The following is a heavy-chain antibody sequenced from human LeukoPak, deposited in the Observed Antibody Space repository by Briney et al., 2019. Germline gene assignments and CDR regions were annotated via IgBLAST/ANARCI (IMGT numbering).Heavy chain of an antibody. CDR3: ARGLLSTPPYYYYAVDV. Sequence: GSLRLSCAASGFTFSSYWMHWVRQAPGKGLVWVSRINSDESSTSYADSVKGRFTISRDNAKNTLYLQMNSLRAEDTAVYYCARGLLSTPPYYYYAVDVWGQGTTVTVSS. D-gene: IGHD2/OR15-2a*01. CDR2: INSDESST. J-gene: IGHJ6*02. V-gene: IGHV3-74*01. CDR1: GFTFSSYW.